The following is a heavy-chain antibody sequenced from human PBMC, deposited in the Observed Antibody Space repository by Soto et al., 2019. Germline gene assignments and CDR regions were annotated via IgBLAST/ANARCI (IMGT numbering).Heavy chain of an antibody. D-gene: IGHD4-17*01. J-gene: IGHJ3*02. CDR2: IYYSGST. Sequence: QVQLQESGPGLVKPSETLSLTRTVSGGSVSSGSYYWSWIRQPPGKGLEWIGYIYYSGSTNYNPSLKSRVTISVDTSKNQFSLKLSSVTAADTAVEYCARENDYGDIDIGGQGTMVTVSS. CDR1: GGSVSSGSYY. V-gene: IGHV4-61*01. CDR3: ARENDYGDIDI.